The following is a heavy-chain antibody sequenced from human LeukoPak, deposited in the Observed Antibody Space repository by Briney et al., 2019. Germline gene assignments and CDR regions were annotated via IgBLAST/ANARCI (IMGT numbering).Heavy chain of an antibody. CDR1: GFTFDDYA. J-gene: IGHJ3*02. CDR3: AKGGRLPRDAFDI. CDR2: ISWNSGRI. D-gene: IGHD2-15*01. V-gene: IGHV3-9*03. Sequence: GRSLRLSCAASGFTFDDYAMHWVRQAPAKGLEWVSGISWNSGRIGYADSVKGRFTISRDNAKNSLYLQMNSLRADDMALYYCAKGGRLPRDAFDIWGQGTMVTVSS.